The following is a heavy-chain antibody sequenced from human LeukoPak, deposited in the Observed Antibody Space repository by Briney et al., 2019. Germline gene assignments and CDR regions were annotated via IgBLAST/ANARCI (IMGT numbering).Heavy chain of an antibody. CDR1: GFTFDDYA. CDR3: AKDMRYCSGWLDY. J-gene: IGHJ4*02. CDR2: ISWNSGSI. Sequence: PGGSLRLSCAASGFTFDDYAMHWVRQAPGKGLEWVSGISWNSGSIGYADSVKGRFTISRDNAKNSLYLQMNSLRAEDTALYYCAKDMRYCSGWLDYWGQGTLVTVSS. V-gene: IGHV3-9*01. D-gene: IGHD6-19*01.